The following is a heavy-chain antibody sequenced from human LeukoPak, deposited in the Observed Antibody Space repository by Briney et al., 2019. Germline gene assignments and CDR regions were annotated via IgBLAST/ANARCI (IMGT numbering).Heavy chain of an antibody. D-gene: IGHD3-16*01. CDR3: ARGTLNYSYLMDV. CDR1: GHTSTTYA. CDR2: INAGNGNT. Sequence: ASVKVSCKASGHTSTTYAIHWVRQAPGQGLEWMGWINAGNGNTKYSQKFQGRVTITRDTSASTAYMELSSLRSEDTAVYYCARGTLNYSYLMDVWGQGTTVTVSS. J-gene: IGHJ6*02. V-gene: IGHV1-3*01.